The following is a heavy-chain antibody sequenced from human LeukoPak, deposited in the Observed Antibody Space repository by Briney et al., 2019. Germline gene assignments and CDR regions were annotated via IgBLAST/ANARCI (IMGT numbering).Heavy chain of an antibody. D-gene: IGHD6-13*01. J-gene: IGHJ4*02. CDR2: ISYDGSNK. Sequence: GGSLRLSCAASGITFNTYSMHWVRQAPGKGLEWVAAISYDGSNKYYADSVKGRFTVSRDNSKNTLYLQLNSLTAEYTAVYYCASQIAAAGTYLTPHYWGQGTLVTVSS. CDR1: GITFNTYS. V-gene: IGHV3-30*04. CDR3: ASQIAAAGTYLTPHY.